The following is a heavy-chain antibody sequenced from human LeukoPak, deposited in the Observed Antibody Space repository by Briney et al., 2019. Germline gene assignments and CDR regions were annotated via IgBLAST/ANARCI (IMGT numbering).Heavy chain of an antibody. D-gene: IGHD3-10*01. Sequence: SETLSLTCTLSGGSISTYYWSWIRQPPGKGLEWIGYIYHSGSTNYNPSLKSRVTISVDTSKNQFSLKLSSVTAADTAVYYCASVLGEGRDVWGKGTTVTVSS. CDR2: IYHSGST. CDR3: ASVLGEGRDV. J-gene: IGHJ6*04. CDR1: GGSISTYY. V-gene: IGHV4-59*01.